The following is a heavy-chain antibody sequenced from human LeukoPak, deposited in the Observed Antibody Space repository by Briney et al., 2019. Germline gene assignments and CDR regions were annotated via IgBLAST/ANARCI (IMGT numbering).Heavy chain of an antibody. CDR2: IRYDGSNK. CDR1: GFTFSSYG. Sequence: GGSLRLSCAASGFTFSSYGMHWVRQAPGKGLEWVAFIRYDGSNKYYADSVKGRFTISRDNSKNTLYLQMNSLRAEDTAVYYCADYYDSSGPDAFDIWGQGTMVTVSS. J-gene: IGHJ3*02. D-gene: IGHD3-22*01. V-gene: IGHV3-30*02. CDR3: ADYYDSSGPDAFDI.